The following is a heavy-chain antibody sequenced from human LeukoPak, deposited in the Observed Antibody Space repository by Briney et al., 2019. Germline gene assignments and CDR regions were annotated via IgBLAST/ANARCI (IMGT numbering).Heavy chain of an antibody. D-gene: IGHD3-10*01. CDR2: IYYSGST. J-gene: IGHJ4*02. Sequence: SETLSLTCAVYGGSFSGYYWSWIRQPPGKGLEWIGYIYYSGSTNYNPSLKSRVTISVDTSKNQFSLKLSSVTAADTAVYYCARALYLLWFGEPGGYFDYWGQGTLVTVSS. CDR1: GGSFSGYY. CDR3: ARALYLLWFGEPGGYFDY. V-gene: IGHV4-59*12.